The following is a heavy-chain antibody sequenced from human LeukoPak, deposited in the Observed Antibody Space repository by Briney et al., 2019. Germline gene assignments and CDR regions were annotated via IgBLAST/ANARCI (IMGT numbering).Heavy chain of an antibody. J-gene: IGHJ6*03. D-gene: IGHD3-3*01. CDR1: GFTFSSYG. CDR3: AKDVATIFGVVSHLYYYMDV. V-gene: IGHV3-30*02. Sequence: PGGSLRLSCAASGFTFSSYGMHWVRQAPGKGLEWVAFIRYDGSNKYYADSVKGRFTISRDNSKNTLYLQMNSLRAEDTAVYYCAKDVATIFGVVSHLYYYMDVWGKGTTVTVSS. CDR2: IRYDGSNK.